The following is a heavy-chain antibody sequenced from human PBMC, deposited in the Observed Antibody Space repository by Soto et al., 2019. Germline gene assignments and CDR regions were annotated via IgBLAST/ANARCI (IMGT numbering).Heavy chain of an antibody. CDR2: IDPSGSDT. D-gene: IGHD6-19*01. Sequence: GESLKISCQASGYIFTNYWITCVRQMPGKGLEWMGRIDPSGSDTNYSPSFQGHVTISADKSISTAYLQWSSLKASDTAMYYGARQIYSSGWYGMDVWGQGTTVTVSS. CDR1: GYIFTNYW. V-gene: IGHV5-10-1*01. CDR3: ARQIYSSGWYGMDV. J-gene: IGHJ6*02.